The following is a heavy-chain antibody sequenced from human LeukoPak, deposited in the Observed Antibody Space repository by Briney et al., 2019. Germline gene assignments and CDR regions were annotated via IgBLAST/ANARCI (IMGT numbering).Heavy chain of an antibody. CDR1: GYTFTSYG. CDR3: ARVGMIVVVISSYGMDV. CDR2: ISAYNGNT. J-gene: IGHJ6*02. V-gene: IGHV1-18*01. Sequence: ASVKVSCKASGYTFTSYGISWVRQAPGQGLEWMGWISAYNGNTNYAQKLQGRVTMTTDTSTSTAYMELRSLRSDDTAVYYCARVGMIVVVISSYGMDVWGQGTTVTVSS. D-gene: IGHD3-22*01.